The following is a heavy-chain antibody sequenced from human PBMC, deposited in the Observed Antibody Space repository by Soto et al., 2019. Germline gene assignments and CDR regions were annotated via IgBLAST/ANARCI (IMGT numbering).Heavy chain of an antibody. Sequence: SETLSLTCTVSGGSISSSSYYWGWIRQPPGKGLEWIGSIYYSGSTYYNPSLKSRVTISVDTSKNQFSLKLSSVTAADTAVYYCASKHYYYDSSGYYIFDYWGQGTLVTVSS. J-gene: IGHJ4*02. CDR1: GGSISSSSYY. CDR3: ASKHYYYDSSGYYIFDY. V-gene: IGHV4-39*01. CDR2: IYYSGST. D-gene: IGHD3-22*01.